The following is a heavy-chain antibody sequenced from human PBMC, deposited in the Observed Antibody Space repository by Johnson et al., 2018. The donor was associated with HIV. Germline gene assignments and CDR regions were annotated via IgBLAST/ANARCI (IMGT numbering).Heavy chain of an antibody. J-gene: IGHJ3*02. V-gene: IGHV3-13*01. CDR2: IGTTGDT. D-gene: IGHD5-24*01. CDR3: AKSLREWMATTTDAFDI. CDR1: GFTFSSYD. Sequence: VQLVESGGGLIQPVGSLRLSCAASGFTFSSYDIHWVRQATRKGLEWVSGIGTTGDTYYPGSVKGRFTISRENAKNSLYLQMNSLRAEDTAVYYCAKSLREWMATTTDAFDIWGQGTMVTVSS.